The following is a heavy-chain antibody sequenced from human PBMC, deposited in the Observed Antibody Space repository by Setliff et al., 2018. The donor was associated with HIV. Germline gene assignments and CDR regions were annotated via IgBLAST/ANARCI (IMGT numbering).Heavy chain of an antibody. D-gene: IGHD3-3*01. J-gene: IGHJ4*02. Sequence: GGSLRLSCAASGLTFSNYWMHWVRQAPGKGLEWVSRIDSDGSDTNYADSVRGRFIISRDNAKNTVYLQLTSLRAEDTAVYYCARGPQYNFWGGYLGLWGQGTLVTVSS. CDR1: GLTFSNYW. V-gene: IGHV3-74*01. CDR2: IDSDGSDT. CDR3: ARGPQYNFWGGYLGL.